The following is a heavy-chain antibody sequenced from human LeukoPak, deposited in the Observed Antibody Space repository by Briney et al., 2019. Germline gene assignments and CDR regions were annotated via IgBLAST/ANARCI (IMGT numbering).Heavy chain of an antibody. CDR1: GFTFGSYA. V-gene: IGHV3-23*01. Sequence: GASLRLSCAASGFTFGSYAMSWVRQAPGKGLEWVSVISGSGGSTYYADSVKGRFTICRDNSKNTLYLEMNSLRAEDTAVYYCAKMGRGAATPYYYFDYWGQGTLVTVSS. D-gene: IGHD1-26*01. CDR2: ISGSGGST. CDR3: AKMGRGAATPYYYFDY. J-gene: IGHJ4*02.